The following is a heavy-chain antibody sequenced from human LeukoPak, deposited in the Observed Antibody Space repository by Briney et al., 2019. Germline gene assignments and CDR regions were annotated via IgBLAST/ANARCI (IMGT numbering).Heavy chain of an antibody. D-gene: IGHD1-14*01. Sequence: SETLSLTCTVSGGSISSYYWSWIRQPPGKGLEWIGYIYYCGSTNYNPSLKSRVTISVDTSKNQFSLKLSSVTAADTAVYYCARITPGNWFDPWGQGTLVTVSS. CDR3: ARITPGNWFDP. CDR2: IYYCGST. V-gene: IGHV4-59*01. J-gene: IGHJ5*02. CDR1: GGSISSYY.